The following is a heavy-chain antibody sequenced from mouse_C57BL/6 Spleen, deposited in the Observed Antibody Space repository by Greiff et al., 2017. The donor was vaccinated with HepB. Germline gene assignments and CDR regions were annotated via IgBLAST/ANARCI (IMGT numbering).Heavy chain of an antibody. CDR1: GYSFTGYY. J-gene: IGHJ2*01. CDR2: INPSTGGT. V-gene: IGHV1-42*01. D-gene: IGHD1-1*01. CDR3: ARSDYYGLDY. Sequence: EVHLVESGPELVKPGASVKISCKASGYSFTGYYMNWVKQSPEKSLEWIGEINPSTGGTTYNQKFKAKATLIVDKSSSTAYMQLKSLTSEDSAVYYCARSDYYGLDYWGQGTTLTVSS.